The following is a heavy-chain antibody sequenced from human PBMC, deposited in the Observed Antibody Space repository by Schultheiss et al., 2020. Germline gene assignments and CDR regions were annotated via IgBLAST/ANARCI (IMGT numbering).Heavy chain of an antibody. CDR2: INHSGNT. CDR1: GGSFSGYY. CDR3: AMPSRAAGFYYYGMDV. D-gene: IGHD2-15*01. Sequence: SQTLSLTCAVYGGSFSGYYWSWIRQAPGKGLEWIGEINHSGNTNYNPSLWSRVTISIDTSKNQFSLKLNSVTAADTAVYYCAMPSRAAGFYYYGMDVWGQGTTVTVSS. J-gene: IGHJ6*02. V-gene: IGHV4-34*01.